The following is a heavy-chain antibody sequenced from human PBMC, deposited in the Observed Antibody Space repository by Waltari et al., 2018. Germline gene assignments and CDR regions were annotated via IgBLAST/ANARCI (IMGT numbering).Heavy chain of an antibody. D-gene: IGHD3-10*01. J-gene: IGHJ4*02. V-gene: IGHV1-3*01. Sequence: QVQLVQSGAEVKKPGASVKVSCKASGYTFTSYAMHWVRQAPGQRLEWMGWINAGNGNTKYSQKFQGRVTITRDTSASTAYMELSSLRSEDTAVYYCATQARITMVRGVYWGQGTLVTVSS. CDR3: ATQARITMVRGVY. CDR1: GYTFTSYA. CDR2: INAGNGNT.